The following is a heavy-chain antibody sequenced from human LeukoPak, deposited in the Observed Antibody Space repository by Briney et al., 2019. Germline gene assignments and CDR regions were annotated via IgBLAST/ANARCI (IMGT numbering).Heavy chain of an antibody. J-gene: IGHJ3*02. CDR2: VHYSGRT. CDR1: GGSISSYY. V-gene: IGHV4-39*01. Sequence: PSETLSLTCTVSGGSISSYYWSWIRQPPGRGLECIGSVHYSGRTYYNSSLKSRVIASIDTSKNQFSLKLRSVTAADTAVYYCARQDQSYDFWGGLVELGAFDIWGQGTMVTVSS. D-gene: IGHD3-3*01. CDR3: ARQDQSYDFWGGLVELGAFDI.